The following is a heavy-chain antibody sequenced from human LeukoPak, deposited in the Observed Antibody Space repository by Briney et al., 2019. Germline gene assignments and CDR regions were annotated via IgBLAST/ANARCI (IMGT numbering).Heavy chain of an antibody. V-gene: IGHV1-18*01. CDR3: ARVLYNSGWYDGDY. Sequence: GASVKVSCKASGYTFTSYGISWVRQAPGQGLEWMGWISAYNGNTNYAQKLQGRVTMTTDTSTSTAYLDLSRLRSDDTAVYYCARVLYNSGWYDGDYWGQGTLVTVSS. CDR1: GYTFTSYG. CDR2: ISAYNGNT. D-gene: IGHD6-19*01. J-gene: IGHJ4*02.